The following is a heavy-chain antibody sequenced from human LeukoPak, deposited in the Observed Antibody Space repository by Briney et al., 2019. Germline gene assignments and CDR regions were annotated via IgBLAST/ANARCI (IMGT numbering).Heavy chain of an antibody. D-gene: IGHD3-10*01. V-gene: IGHV3-48*04. J-gene: IGHJ3*02. CDR2: ISSSSSTI. CDR1: GFTFSSYS. CDR3: ARDFGFDYYGSGSYAFDI. Sequence: PGGSLRLSCAASGFTFSSYSMNWVRQAPGKGLEWVSYISSSSSTIYYADSVKGRFTISRDNAKNSLYLQMNSLRAEDTAVYYCARDFGFDYYGSGSYAFDIWGQGTMVTVSS.